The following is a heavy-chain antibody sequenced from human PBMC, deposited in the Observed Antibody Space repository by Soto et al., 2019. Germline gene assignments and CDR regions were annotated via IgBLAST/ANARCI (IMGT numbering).Heavy chain of an antibody. CDR1: GFTFSSYA. Sequence: PGGSLRLSCAASGFTFSSYAMHWVRQAPGKGLEWVAVISYDGSNKYYADSVKGRFTISRDNSKNTLYLQMNSLRAEDTAVYYCARDLRSGWPLGFDKWGQGALVTVSS. V-gene: IGHV3-30-3*01. D-gene: IGHD6-19*01. CDR3: ARDLRSGWPLGFDK. J-gene: IGHJ4*02. CDR2: ISYDGSNK.